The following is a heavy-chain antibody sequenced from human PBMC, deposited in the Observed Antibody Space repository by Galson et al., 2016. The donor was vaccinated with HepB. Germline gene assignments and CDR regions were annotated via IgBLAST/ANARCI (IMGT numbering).Heavy chain of an antibody. CDR1: GFTFSSPW. V-gene: IGHV3-74*01. J-gene: IGHJ4*02. Sequence: SLRLSCAASGFTFSSPWMHWVRQAPGKGLMCVSRLQSDGTSTYYADSVKGRFTISRDNAKNTLYLQMNSLRAEDTAVYYCRIGTAGIDYWGQGTLVTVSS. CDR3: RIGTAGIDY. CDR2: LQSDGTST. D-gene: IGHD6-13*01.